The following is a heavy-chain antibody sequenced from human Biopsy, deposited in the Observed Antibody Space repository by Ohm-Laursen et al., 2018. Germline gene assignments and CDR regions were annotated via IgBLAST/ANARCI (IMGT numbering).Heavy chain of an antibody. CDR3: AADINVWNVNY. Sequence: SVQVSCKASGYRLTELSMHWVRQAPGQGLEWMGGFAPENGRIVYSQKFQGRVTMTEDTSTSTAYMEVWRLRSDDTAVYYCAADINVWNVNYWGQGTQVIVSS. D-gene: IGHD1-1*01. CDR2: FAPENGRI. CDR1: GYRLTELS. V-gene: IGHV1-24*01. J-gene: IGHJ4*02.